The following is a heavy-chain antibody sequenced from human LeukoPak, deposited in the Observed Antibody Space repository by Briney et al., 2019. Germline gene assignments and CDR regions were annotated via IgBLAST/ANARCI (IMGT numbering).Heavy chain of an antibody. D-gene: IGHD3-10*01. CDR2: INPSGGST. J-gene: IGHJ4*02. CDR3: ARDSGVRYFDY. CDR1: GYTFTSYY. V-gene: IGHV1-46*01. Sequence: ASVKVSCKASGYTFTSYYMHWARQAPGQGLEWMGIINPSGGSTSYAQKFQGRVTMTRDTSTSTVYMELSSLRAEDTAVYYCARDSGVRYFDYWGQGTLVTVSS.